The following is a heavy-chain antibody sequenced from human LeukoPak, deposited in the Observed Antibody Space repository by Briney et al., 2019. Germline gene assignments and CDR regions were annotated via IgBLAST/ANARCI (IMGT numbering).Heavy chain of an antibody. Sequence: ASVKVSCKVSGYRLNELSIHWVRQGPGKGLEWMGGFDPEEGKTIYAQKLQGRVTMTTDTSTSTAYMELRSLRSDDTAVYYCATLVGATNPNDYWGQGTLVTVSS. J-gene: IGHJ4*02. CDR3: ATLVGATNPNDY. V-gene: IGHV1-24*01. CDR2: FDPEEGKT. D-gene: IGHD1-26*01. CDR1: GYRLNELS.